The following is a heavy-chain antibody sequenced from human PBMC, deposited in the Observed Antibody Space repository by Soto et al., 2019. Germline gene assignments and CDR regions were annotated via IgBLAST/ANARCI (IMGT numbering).Heavy chain of an antibody. D-gene: IGHD6-13*01. CDR1: GYTFTSYD. Sequence: QVQLVQSGAEVKKPGASVKVSCKASGYTFTSYDINWVRQATGQGLEWMGWMNPNSGNTGYAQKFQGRGTMTRNTSISTAYMELSSLRSEDTAVYYCAREGPASSSWYSYYYYGMDVWGQGTTVTVSS. CDR3: AREGPASSSWYSYYYYGMDV. J-gene: IGHJ6*02. CDR2: MNPNSGNT. V-gene: IGHV1-8*01.